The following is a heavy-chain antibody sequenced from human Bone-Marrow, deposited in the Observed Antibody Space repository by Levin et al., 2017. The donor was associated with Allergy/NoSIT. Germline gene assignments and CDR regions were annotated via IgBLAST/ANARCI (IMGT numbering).Heavy chain of an antibody. Sequence: ASVKVSCKASGYTFTSYGISWVRQAPGQGLEWMGWISAYNGHTKYAQKFQGRLTMTTDASTSTAYMELKSLRSDDTAVYYCARDPLNPDFWGQGSLVIVSS. J-gene: IGHJ4*02. CDR3: ARDPLNPDF. V-gene: IGHV1-18*01. CDR2: ISAYNGHT. CDR1: GYTFTSYG.